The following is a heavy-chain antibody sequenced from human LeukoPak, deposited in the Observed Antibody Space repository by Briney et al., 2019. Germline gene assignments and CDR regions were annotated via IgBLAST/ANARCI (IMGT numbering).Heavy chain of an antibody. V-gene: IGHV1-2*02. CDR1: GYTFTGYY. J-gene: IGHJ4*02. CDR3: ARDSRGGNSGYDNFDY. Sequence: GASVKVSCKASGYTFTGYYMHWVRQAPGQGLEWMGWINPNSGDTNYAQKFQGRVTMTRDTSISTAYMELSRLRSDDTAVYYCARDSRGGNSGYDNFDYWGQGTLVTVSS. D-gene: IGHD5-12*01. CDR2: INPNSGDT.